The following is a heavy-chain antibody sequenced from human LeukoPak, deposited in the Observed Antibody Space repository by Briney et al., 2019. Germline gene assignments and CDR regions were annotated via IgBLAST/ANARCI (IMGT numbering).Heavy chain of an antibody. CDR3: ARVTRTPLIAAAFFDY. CDR2: ISVYNGNT. J-gene: IGHJ4*02. V-gene: IGHV1-18*01. CDR1: GGTFSSYA. Sequence: ASVEVSCKASGGTFSSYAISWVRQAPGQGLEWMGWISVYNGNTKYAQKLQGRVTMTTDTSTNTAYMELRSLRSDDTAVYYCARVTRTPLIAAAFFDYWGQGTLVTVS. D-gene: IGHD6-13*01.